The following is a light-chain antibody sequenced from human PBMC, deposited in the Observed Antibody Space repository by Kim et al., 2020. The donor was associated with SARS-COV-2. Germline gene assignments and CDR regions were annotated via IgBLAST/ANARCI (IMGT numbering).Light chain of an antibody. CDR2: GRN. J-gene: IGLJ3*02. V-gene: IGLV3-19*01. CDR1: SPRNYY. Sequence: SSELTQEPAVSVALGQTVRITCQGDSPRNYYASWYQQKPRQAPVVVIYGRNDRPSGIPDRFSGSNSGNTASLTITGAQAEDEANYYCNSRDSSGNHLVFGGETQLTVL. CDR3: NSRDSSGNHLV.